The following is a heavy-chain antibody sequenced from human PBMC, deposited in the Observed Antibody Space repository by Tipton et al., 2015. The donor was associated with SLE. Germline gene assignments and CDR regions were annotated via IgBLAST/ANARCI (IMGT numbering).Heavy chain of an antibody. J-gene: IGHJ1*01. V-gene: IGHV5-51*03. Sequence: QLVQSGAEVKKPGESLKISCKGSGYIFTTYWIGWVRQMPGKGLEWMGIIYPGDSDTRYSPSFQGQVTISADKSISTAYLQWTSLKASDTAIYYCARLGGYCSGASCYSAEYFQHWGQGTLVTVSS. CDR1: GYIFTTYW. D-gene: IGHD2-15*01. CDR3: ARLGGYCSGASCYSAEYFQH. CDR2: IYPGDSDT.